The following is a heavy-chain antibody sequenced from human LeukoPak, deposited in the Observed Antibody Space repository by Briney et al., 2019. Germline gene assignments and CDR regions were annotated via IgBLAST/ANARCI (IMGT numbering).Heavy chain of an antibody. V-gene: IGHV3-43*01. Sequence: GGSLRLSCAASGFTFDDYTMHWVRQAPGEGLQWVSLITWDGGSTFYADSVKGRFTISRDNSKKSLSLQMYGLSTEDTALYYCARERRRVIDYWGQGTLVTVSS. CDR2: ITWDGGST. CDR1: GFTFDDYT. D-gene: IGHD1-26*01. CDR3: ARERRRVIDY. J-gene: IGHJ4*02.